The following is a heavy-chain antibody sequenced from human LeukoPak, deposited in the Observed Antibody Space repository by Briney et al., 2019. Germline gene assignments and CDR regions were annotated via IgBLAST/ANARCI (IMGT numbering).Heavy chain of an antibody. J-gene: IGHJ3*02. Sequence: PGGSLRLSCAAPGFTFSSYALHWVRQAPGKGLEWVAVISYDGSNKYYADSVKGRFTISRDNSKNTLYLQMNSLRAEDTAVYYCARNYDLVTGSLPYAFDIWGQGTMVTVSS. CDR3: ARNYDLVTGSLPYAFDI. V-gene: IGHV3-30*04. CDR1: GFTFSSYA. D-gene: IGHD3-9*01. CDR2: ISYDGSNK.